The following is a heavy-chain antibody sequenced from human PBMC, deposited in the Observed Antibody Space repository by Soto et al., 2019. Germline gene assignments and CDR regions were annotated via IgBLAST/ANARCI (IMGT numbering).Heavy chain of an antibody. J-gene: IGHJ5*02. CDR3: ARVYSSTDWFDP. V-gene: IGHV4-31*03. CDR1: GGSISSGGYY. D-gene: IGHD6-13*01. Sequence: SETLSLTCTVSGGSISSGGYYWSWIRQHPGKGLEWIGYIYNSGSTYYNPSLKSRVTISVDTSKNQFSLKLSSVTAADTAVYYCARVYSSTDWFDPWGQGTLVTVSS. CDR2: IYNSGST.